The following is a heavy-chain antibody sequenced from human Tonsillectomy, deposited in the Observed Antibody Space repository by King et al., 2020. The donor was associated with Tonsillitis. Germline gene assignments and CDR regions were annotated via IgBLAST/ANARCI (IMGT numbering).Heavy chain of an antibody. V-gene: IGHV3-33*01. D-gene: IGHD6-13*01. Sequence: VQLVESGGGVVHPGRSLRLSCAASGFGFSTYGMHWVRQAPGKGPEWVAIIWYHGINQYYADSVKGRFTISRDNSKKTLYLQMNSLRAEDTAVYYCARDPGVAAAAAEEDYYYGMDVWGRGTTVIVSS. CDR2: IWYHGINQ. CDR3: ARDPGVAAAAAEEDYYYGMDV. CDR1: GFGFSTYG. J-gene: IGHJ6*02.